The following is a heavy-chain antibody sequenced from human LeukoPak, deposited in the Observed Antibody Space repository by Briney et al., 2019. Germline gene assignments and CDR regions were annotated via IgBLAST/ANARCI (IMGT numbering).Heavy chain of an antibody. CDR3: ARCSIPWFGEAFDY. V-gene: IGHV4-39*07. D-gene: IGHD3-10*01. CDR1: GGSISSSSYY. Sequence: SETLSLTCTVSGGSISSSSYYWGWIRQPPGKGLEWIGSKYYSGITDYNPSLKSRVTISLDTSKNQFSLKLSSVTAADTAVYYCARCSIPWFGEAFDYWGQGTLVTVSS. J-gene: IGHJ4*02. CDR2: KYYSGIT.